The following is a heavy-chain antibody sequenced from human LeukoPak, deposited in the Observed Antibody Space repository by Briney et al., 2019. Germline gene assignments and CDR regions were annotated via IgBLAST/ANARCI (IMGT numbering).Heavy chain of an antibody. CDR3: ARMGDSGSFGFDI. V-gene: IGHV1-69*04. CDR2: IIPILGIA. Sequence: GASVKVSCKASGGTFSSYAISWVRQAPGQGLEWMGRIIPILGIANYAQKFQGRVTITADKSTSTAYMELSSLRSEDTAVYYCARMGDSGSFGFDIWGQGTMVTVSS. D-gene: IGHD3-10*01. CDR1: GGTFSSYA. J-gene: IGHJ3*02.